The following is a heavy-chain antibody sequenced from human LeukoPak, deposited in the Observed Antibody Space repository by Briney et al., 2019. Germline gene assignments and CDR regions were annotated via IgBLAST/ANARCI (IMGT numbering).Heavy chain of an antibody. D-gene: IGHD1-26*01. CDR2: ISSSSSYI. CDR3: ARGGGTGTYGAEYFQH. J-gene: IGHJ1*01. CDR1: GFTFSSYS. V-gene: IGHV3-21*01. Sequence: PGGSLRLSCAASGFTFSSYSMNWVRQAPGKGLEWVSSISSSSSYIYYADSVKGRFTISRDNAKNSLYLQMNSLRAEDTAVYYCARGGGTGTYGAEYFQHWGQGTLVIVSS.